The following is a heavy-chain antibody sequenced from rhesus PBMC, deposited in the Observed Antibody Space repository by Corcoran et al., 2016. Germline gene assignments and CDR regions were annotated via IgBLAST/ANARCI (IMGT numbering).Heavy chain of an antibody. V-gene: IGHV1-180*01. CDR3: TRGGYCTGSGCYGLDS. Sequence: QVQLVQSGAEIKQPGASVKLSCKASGYTFTSYYMHWVRQDPGQVREWIGMLSPYNGNKSDAQNFQGRVTITTDTSTGTGYMELSSLRYEDTAVYYCTRGGYCTGSGCYGLDSWGQGVVVTVSS. D-gene: IGHD2-21*01. CDR1: GYTFTSYY. CDR2: LSPYNGNK. J-gene: IGHJ6*01.